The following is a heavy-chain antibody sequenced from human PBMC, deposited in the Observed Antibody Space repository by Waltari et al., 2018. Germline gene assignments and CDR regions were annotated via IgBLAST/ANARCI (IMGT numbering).Heavy chain of an antibody. Sequence: EVQLVESGGVVVQPGGSLRLSCAASGFTFDDYAMHWVRQAPGKGLEWVSLISWDGGSTYYADSVKGRFTSSRDNSKNSLYLQMNSLRAEDTALYYCAKDRYSGSFGAFDIWGQGTMVTVSS. J-gene: IGHJ3*02. D-gene: IGHD1-26*01. V-gene: IGHV3-43D*03. CDR3: AKDRYSGSFGAFDI. CDR1: GFTFDDYA. CDR2: ISWDGGST.